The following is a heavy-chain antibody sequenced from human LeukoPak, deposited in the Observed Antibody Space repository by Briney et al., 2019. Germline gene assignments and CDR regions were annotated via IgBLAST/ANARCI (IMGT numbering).Heavy chain of an antibody. CDR1: GFTSSSYA. D-gene: IGHD5-12*01. J-gene: IGHJ4*02. CDR3: ARSPRGLRLTEDY. V-gene: IGHV3-21*01. Sequence: GGSLRLSCAASGFTSSSYAMSWVRQAPGKGLEWVSSISSSSSYIYYADSVKGRFTISRDNAKNSLYLQMNSLRAEDTAVYYCARSPRGLRLTEDYWGQGTLVTVSS. CDR2: ISSSSSYI.